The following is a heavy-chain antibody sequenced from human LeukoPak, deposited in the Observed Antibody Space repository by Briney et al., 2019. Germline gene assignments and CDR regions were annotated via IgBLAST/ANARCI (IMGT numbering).Heavy chain of an antibody. CDR1: GYRFTSYW. CDR2: IYPGDSDT. V-gene: IGHV5-51*01. Sequence: GESLKISCKGSGYRFTSYWIGWVRQMPGRGLEWMGIIYPGDSDTRYSPSFQGQVTISADKSISTAYLQWSSLKASDTDMYYCASNSGYDYYYYYMDVWGKGTTVTVSS. D-gene: IGHD5-12*01. CDR3: ASNSGYDYYYYYMDV. J-gene: IGHJ6*03.